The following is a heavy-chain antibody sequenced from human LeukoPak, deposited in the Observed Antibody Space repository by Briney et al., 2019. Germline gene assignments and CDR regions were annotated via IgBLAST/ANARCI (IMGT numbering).Heavy chain of an antibody. CDR1: GDSISSGYY. CDR2: ISHSGNT. CDR3: ARGPGLLWFGELFHYFDY. J-gene: IGHJ4*02. V-gene: IGHV4-38-2*01. Sequence: SETLSLTCAVSGDSISSGYYWGWIRQPPGKGLEWIGSISHSGNTYYRPSLKSRVTISVDMSKNQFSLKLSSVTAADTAVYYCARGPGLLWFGELFHYFDYWGQGTLVTVSS. D-gene: IGHD3-10*01.